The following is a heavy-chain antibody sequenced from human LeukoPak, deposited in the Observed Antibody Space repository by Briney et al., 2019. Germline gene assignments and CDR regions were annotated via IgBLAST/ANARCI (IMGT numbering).Heavy chain of an antibody. CDR2: IDPSDSYT. D-gene: IGHD3-22*01. Sequence: GESLKISCKGSGYSFTNYWITWVRQMPGKGLECVGKIDPSDSYTNYSPSFQGHVTISADKSINTAYLQWSSLEASDTAIYFCARHSGGYTHFDYWGQGTLVTVSS. V-gene: IGHV5-10-1*01. CDR1: GYSFTNYW. J-gene: IGHJ4*02. CDR3: ARHSGGYTHFDY.